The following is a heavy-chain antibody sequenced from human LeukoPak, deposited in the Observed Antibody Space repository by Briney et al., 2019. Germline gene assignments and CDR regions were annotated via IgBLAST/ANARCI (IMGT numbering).Heavy chain of an antibody. CDR2: MNPNSGNT. V-gene: IGHV1-8*01. J-gene: IGHJ4*02. Sequence: ASVKVSCKASGYTFTSYDINWVRQAPGQGLEWMGWMNPNSGNTGYAQKFQGRVTMTRNTSISTAYMELSSLRSEDTAVYYCARASLYGDYPDYWGQGTLVTVSS. D-gene: IGHD4-17*01. CDR3: ARASLYGDYPDY. CDR1: GYTFTSYD.